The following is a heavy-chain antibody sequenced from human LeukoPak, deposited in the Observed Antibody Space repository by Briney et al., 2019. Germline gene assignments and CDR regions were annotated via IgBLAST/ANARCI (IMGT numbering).Heavy chain of an antibody. D-gene: IGHD3-22*01. CDR3: ARSRVVITNYWYFDL. CDR2: IIPSSGVT. V-gene: IGHV1-2*02. Sequence: ASVKVSCKASGYSFNDYYIRWVRQAPGQGPEWMGWIIPSSGVTNSAQKFQGRVTMTRDTSINTAYLEVSRLTSDDTAVYYCARSRVVITNYWYFDLWGRGTLVTVSS. CDR1: GYSFNDYY. J-gene: IGHJ2*01.